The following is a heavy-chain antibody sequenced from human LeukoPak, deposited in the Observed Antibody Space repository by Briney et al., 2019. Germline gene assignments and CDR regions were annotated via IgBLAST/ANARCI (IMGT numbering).Heavy chain of an antibody. Sequence: SETLSLTCTVSGGSISSSYYYWGWIRQPPGKGLEWIGSIYSSGSTYYNPSLKSRVTISVDTSKNQFSLKLSSVTAADTAVYYCARAAPYDSSGYYHYYGMDVWGQGTTVTVSS. CDR3: ARAAPYDSSGYYHYYGMDV. CDR1: GGSISSSYYY. V-gene: IGHV4-39*07. CDR2: IYSSGST. J-gene: IGHJ6*02. D-gene: IGHD3-22*01.